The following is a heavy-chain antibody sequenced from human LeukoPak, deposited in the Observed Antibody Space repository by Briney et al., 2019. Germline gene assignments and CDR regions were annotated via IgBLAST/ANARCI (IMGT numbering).Heavy chain of an antibody. CDR2: ISYDGSNK. CDR1: GFTFSSYA. Sequence: GGSLRLSCAASGFTFSSYAMHWVRQAPGKGLEWVAVISYDGSNKYYADSVKGRFTISRDNAKNSLYLQMNSLRAEDTALYYCAKAPTKYDSSGYWGYDYWGQGTLVTVSS. D-gene: IGHD3-22*01. J-gene: IGHJ4*02. CDR3: AKAPTKYDSSGYWGYDY. V-gene: IGHV3-30-3*01.